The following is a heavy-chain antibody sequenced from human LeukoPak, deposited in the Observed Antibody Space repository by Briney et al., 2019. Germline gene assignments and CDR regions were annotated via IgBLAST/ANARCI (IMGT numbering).Heavy chain of an antibody. J-gene: IGHJ4*02. Sequence: GSLRLSCAASGFTSSSYAMSWVGHAAGKGREWGSAISVSGGSTYYADSAKGRYTTTRDTSQNTQYLQKNSLRATSTEVYNREKDGRYYATGAYYGDYWGEGTLVTVSS. CDR3: EKDGRYYATGAYYGDY. V-gene: IGHV3-23*01. D-gene: IGHD3-10*01. CDR2: ISVSGGST. CDR1: GFTSSSYA.